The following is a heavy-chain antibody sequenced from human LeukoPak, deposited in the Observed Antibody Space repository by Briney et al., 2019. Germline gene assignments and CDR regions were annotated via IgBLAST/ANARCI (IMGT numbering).Heavy chain of an antibody. J-gene: IGHJ3*02. CDR3: ARDVHYDSSGYYFRNDAFDI. V-gene: IGHV3-21*01. D-gene: IGHD3-22*01. Sequence: GGSLRLSCAASGFTFSSYSMNWVRQAPGKGLEWVSSIGSSSRYIYYGDSVKGRFTISRDNAKNSLCLQMNSLRAEDTAVYYCARDVHYDSSGYYFRNDAFDIWGQGTMVTVSS. CDR2: IGSSSRYI. CDR1: GFTFSSYS.